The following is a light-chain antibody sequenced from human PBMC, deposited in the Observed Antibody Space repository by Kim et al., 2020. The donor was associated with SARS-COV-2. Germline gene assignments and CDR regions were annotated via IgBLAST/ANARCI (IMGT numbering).Light chain of an antibody. CDR1: ISGIGSNT. J-gene: IGLJ3*02. V-gene: IGLV1-44*01. CDR3: AAWDNSLHGPV. Sequence: GRSVTSSCSGSISGIGSNTVHWYQQLPGTAPKLLIYSNNLRPSGVPDRFSASRSGTSASLAISGLQSEDDADYCCAAWDNSLHGPVFGGGTQLTVL. CDR2: SNN.